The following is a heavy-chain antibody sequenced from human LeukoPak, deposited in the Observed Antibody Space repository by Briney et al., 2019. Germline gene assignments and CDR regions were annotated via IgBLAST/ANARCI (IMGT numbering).Heavy chain of an antibody. CDR1: GGSFSGYY. Sequence: LETLSLTCAVYGGSFSGYYWSWIRQPPGEGLEWIGEINHSGSTNYNPSLKSRVTISVDTSKNQFSLKLSSVTAADTAVYYCARAGEVQLERIWFDPWGQGTLVTVSS. CDR2: INHSGST. V-gene: IGHV4-34*01. D-gene: IGHD1-1*01. CDR3: ARAGEVQLERIWFDP. J-gene: IGHJ5*02.